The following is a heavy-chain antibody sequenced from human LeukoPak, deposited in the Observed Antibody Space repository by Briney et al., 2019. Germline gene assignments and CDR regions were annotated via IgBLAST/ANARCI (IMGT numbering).Heavy chain of an antibody. V-gene: IGHV1-18*01. CDR2: ISAYNGNT. CDR1: GYTFTSYG. D-gene: IGHD3-3*01. Sequence: ASVKVSCKASGYTFTSYGISWVRQAPGQGLEWMGWISAYNGNTNYAQKLQGRVTMTTDTSTSTAYMELRSLRSDDTAVYYCARDGDFWSGXXXPFDYWGQGTLVTVSS. J-gene: IGHJ4*02. CDR3: ARDGDFWSGXXXPFDY.